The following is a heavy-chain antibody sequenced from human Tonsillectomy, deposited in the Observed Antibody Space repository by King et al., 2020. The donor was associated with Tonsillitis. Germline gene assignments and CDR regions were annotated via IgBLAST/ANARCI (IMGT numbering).Heavy chain of an antibody. CDR3: PREFWGAGDY. D-gene: IGHD3-16*01. Sequence: VQLVESGGGLIQPGGSLRLSCAASGFAFSTYWMFWVRQGPGKGLEWVSRINPDGTYIRYADSVMGRFTISRDNAKNTLFLQLSRLRAEDTAVYYCPREFWGAGDYWGQGTQVIVSS. CDR2: INPDGTYI. V-gene: IGHV3-74*01. J-gene: IGHJ4*02. CDR1: GFAFSTYW.